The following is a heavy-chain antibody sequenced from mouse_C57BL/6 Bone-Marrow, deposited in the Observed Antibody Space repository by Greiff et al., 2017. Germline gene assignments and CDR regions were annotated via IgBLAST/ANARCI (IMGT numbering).Heavy chain of an antibody. Sequence: EVKVVESGGGLVKPGGSLKLSCAASGFTFSSYAMSWVRQTPEKRLEWVATISDGGSYTYYPDNVKGRFTISRDNAKNNLYLQMSHLKSEDTAMYYCARDPSYYYGSRDWYFDVWGTGTTVTVSS. V-gene: IGHV5-4*01. CDR3: ARDPSYYYGSRDWYFDV. D-gene: IGHD1-1*01. CDR2: ISDGGSYT. CDR1: GFTFSSYA. J-gene: IGHJ1*03.